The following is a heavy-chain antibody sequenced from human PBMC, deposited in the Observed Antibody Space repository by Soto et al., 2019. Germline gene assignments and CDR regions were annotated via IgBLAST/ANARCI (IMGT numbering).Heavy chain of an antibody. Sequence: QVQLVESGGGVVQPGRSLRLSCAASGFTFSSYGMHWVRQAPGKGLEWVAVISYDGSNKYYADSVKGRFTISRDNSKNTLYLQMNSLRAEDTAVYYCAKDMTRRGYSYGSVGYWGQGTLVTVSS. V-gene: IGHV3-30*18. D-gene: IGHD5-18*01. CDR3: AKDMTRRGYSYGSVGY. CDR1: GFTFSSYG. CDR2: ISYDGSNK. J-gene: IGHJ4*02.